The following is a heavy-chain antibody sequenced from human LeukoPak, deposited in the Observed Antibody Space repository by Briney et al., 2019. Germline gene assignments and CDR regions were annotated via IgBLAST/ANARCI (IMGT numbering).Heavy chain of an antibody. J-gene: IGHJ4*02. Sequence: ASVKVSCKASGYTFTSYGISWVRQAPGQGLEWMGWTSAYNGNTNYAQKFQGRVTMTRDTSTSTVYMELSSLRSEDTAVYYCARERDYGGNEEIDYWGQGTLVTVSS. CDR2: TSAYNGNT. CDR1: GYTFTSYG. CDR3: ARERDYGGNEEIDY. V-gene: IGHV1-18*01. D-gene: IGHD4-23*01.